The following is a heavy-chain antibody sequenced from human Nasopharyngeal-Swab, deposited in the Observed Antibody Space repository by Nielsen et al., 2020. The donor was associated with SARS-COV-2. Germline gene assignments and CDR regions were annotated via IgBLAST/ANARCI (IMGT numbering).Heavy chain of an antibody. CDR3: ARDWGGTLWY. CDR1: GFTFSSYR. J-gene: IGHJ4*02. V-gene: IGHV3-33*01. Sequence: GESLKTSCAASGFTFSSYRMHWVRQAPGTGLEWVAVIWYDGSNKYYADSVKGRFTISRDNSKNTLYLQMNSLRAEDTAVYYCARDWGGTLWYWGQGTLVTVSS. D-gene: IGHD2-21*01. CDR2: IWYDGSNK.